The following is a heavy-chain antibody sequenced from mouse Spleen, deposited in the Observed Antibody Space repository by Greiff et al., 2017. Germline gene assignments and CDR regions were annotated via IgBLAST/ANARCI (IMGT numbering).Heavy chain of an antibody. V-gene: IGHV1-61*01. CDR3: ARNLIGYDGSPYAMDY. D-gene: IGHD2-1*01. J-gene: IGHJ4*01. CDR2: IYPSDSET. CDR1: GYTFTSYW. Sequence: LQPGAELVRPGSSVKLSCKASGYTFTSYWMEWVKQRPGQGLEWIGNIYPSDSETHYNQKFKDKATLTVDKSSSTAYMQLSSLTSEDSAVYYCARNLIGYDGSPYAMDYWGQGTSVTVSS.